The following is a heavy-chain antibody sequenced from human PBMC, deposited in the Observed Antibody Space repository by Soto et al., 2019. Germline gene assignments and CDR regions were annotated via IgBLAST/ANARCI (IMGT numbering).Heavy chain of an antibody. V-gene: IGHV4-34*01. J-gene: IGHJ5*02. Sequence: SETLSLTCAVYGGSFSGYYWSWIRQPPGKGLEWIGEINHSGSTNYNPSLKSRVTISVDTSKNQFSLKLSSVTAADTAVYYCARKFGGGWFDPWGQGTLVTVSS. CDR2: INHSGST. D-gene: IGHD3-3*01. CDR1: GGSFSGYY. CDR3: ARKFGGGWFDP.